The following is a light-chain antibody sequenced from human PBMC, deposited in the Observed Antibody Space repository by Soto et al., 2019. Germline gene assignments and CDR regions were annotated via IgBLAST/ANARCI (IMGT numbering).Light chain of an antibody. J-gene: IGLJ2*01. CDR2: DVT. V-gene: IGLV2-14*01. Sequence: QSALTQPASVSGSPGQSITISCTRTSSDVGRYDYVSWSQQHPGRAPKLLIFDVTNRPSGVSTRFSGSKSGNTASLTISGLQPEDEADYYCSSYTTNSVVIFGGGTKLTVL. CDR1: SSDVGRYDY. CDR3: SSYTTNSVVI.